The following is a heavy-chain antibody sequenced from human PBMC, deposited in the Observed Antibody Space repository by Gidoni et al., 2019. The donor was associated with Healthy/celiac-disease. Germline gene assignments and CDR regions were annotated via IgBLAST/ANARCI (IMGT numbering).Heavy chain of an antibody. Sequence: EVQLLESGGGLVQPGGSLRLSCAASGFPFSSYAMGWVRPAPGKGLEWVSAISGSGGSTYYADSVKGRFTISRDNSKNTLYLQMNSLRAEDTAVYYCAKDAMATSPPFDAFDIWGQGTMVTVSS. CDR1: GFPFSSYA. CDR3: AKDAMATSPPFDAFDI. D-gene: IGHD5-12*01. J-gene: IGHJ3*02. V-gene: IGHV3-23*01. CDR2: ISGSGGST.